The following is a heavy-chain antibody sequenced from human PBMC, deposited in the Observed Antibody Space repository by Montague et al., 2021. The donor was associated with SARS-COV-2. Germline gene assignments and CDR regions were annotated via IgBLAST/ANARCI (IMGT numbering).Heavy chain of an antibody. CDR2: ISDSGST. CDR1: GGSISSFY. CDR3: ARHYSATLPAVY. J-gene: IGHJ4*02. D-gene: IGHD2-15*01. Sequence: SETLSLTCTVSGGSISSFYWSWFRQPPGNGLDWIGYISDSGSTNYNPSLTSRVTMSVDTSKNQFSLKVNSVTAADTAVYYCARHYSATLPAVYWGQGTLVTV. V-gene: IGHV4-59*08.